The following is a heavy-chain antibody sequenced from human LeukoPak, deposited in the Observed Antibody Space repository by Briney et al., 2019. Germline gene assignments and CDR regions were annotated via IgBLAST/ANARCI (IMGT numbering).Heavy chain of an antibody. D-gene: IGHD2-2*01. CDR2: ISSSSSYI. V-gene: IGHV3-21*01. CDR1: GFTFSSYR. J-gene: IGHJ6*02. CDR3: AREGLRYCSSTSCYDYYYGMDV. Sequence: GGSLRLSCAASGFTFSSYRMNWVRQAPGKGLEWVSSISSSSSYIYYADSVKGRFTISRDNAKNSLYLQMNSLRAEDTAVYYCAREGLRYCSSTSCYDYYYGMDVWGQGTTVTVSS.